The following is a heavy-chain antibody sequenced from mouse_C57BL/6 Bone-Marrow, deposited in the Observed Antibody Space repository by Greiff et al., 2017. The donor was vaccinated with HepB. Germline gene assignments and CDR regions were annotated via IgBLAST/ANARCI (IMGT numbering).Heavy chain of an antibody. J-gene: IGHJ3*01. D-gene: IGHD2-5*01. V-gene: IGHV1-64*01. CDR1: GYTFTSYW. CDR2: IHPKSGST. Sequence: QVQLQQPGAELVKPGASVKLSCKASGYTFTSYWMHWVKQRPGQGLEWIGMIHPKSGSTNYNEKFKSKATMTVDKSTSTAYMQLSSLTSEDSAVYYCARDDYSSAFAYWGQGTLVTVSA. CDR3: ARDDYSSAFAY.